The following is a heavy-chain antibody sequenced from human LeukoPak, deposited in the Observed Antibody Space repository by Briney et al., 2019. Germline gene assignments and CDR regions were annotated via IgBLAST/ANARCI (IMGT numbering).Heavy chain of an antibody. D-gene: IGHD5-12*01. CDR3: ARDFTGESGYAGY. V-gene: IGHV3-21*01. CDR2: ISPQGDST. CDR1: GFAFSNSA. J-gene: IGHJ4*02. Sequence: PGGSLRLSCAASGFAFSNSAMSWVRQAPGKGLEWVSSISPQGDSTWNADSVKGRFTISRDNAKNSLYLQMNSLSAEDTGVYYCARDFTGESGYAGYWGQGTLLTVSS.